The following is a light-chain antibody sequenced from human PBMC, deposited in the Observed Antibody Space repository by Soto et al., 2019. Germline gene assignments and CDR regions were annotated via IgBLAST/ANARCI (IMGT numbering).Light chain of an antibody. CDR1: QGTSNY. V-gene: IGKV1-27*01. CDR3: QKYTNVPT. J-gene: IGKJ4*01. CDR2: AAS. Sequence: DIQMTQSPSSLSASVGDRDTITCRASQGTSNYLAWYQQIPGKVPKLLISAASTLQSGVPSRFSGSGSGTDFTLTISSLQPEDVATYYCQKYTNVPTFGGGTKVEIK.